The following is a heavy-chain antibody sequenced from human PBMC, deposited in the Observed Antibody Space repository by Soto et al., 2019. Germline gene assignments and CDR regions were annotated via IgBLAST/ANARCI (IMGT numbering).Heavy chain of an antibody. V-gene: IGHV4-4*02. Sequence: SETLSLTCTVSGDSISNDNWWSWVRQPPGKGLEWIGEIYHSGSTNSNPSLKSRVTISVDKSKNQFSLKLSSVTAADTAVYYCASRDSSPHYPYWGQGTLVTVSS. CDR1: GDSISNDNW. CDR2: IYHSGST. J-gene: IGHJ4*02. CDR3: ASRDSSPHYPY. D-gene: IGHD2-15*01.